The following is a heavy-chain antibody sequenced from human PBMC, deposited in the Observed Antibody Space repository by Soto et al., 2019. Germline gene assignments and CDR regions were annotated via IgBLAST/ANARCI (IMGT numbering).Heavy chain of an antibody. V-gene: IGHV3-23*01. CDR2: ISSSGGST. J-gene: IGHJ5*02. Sequence: EVQLLESGGGLVQPGGSLRLSCAASGFTFSSYAMSWVRQAPGKGLEWVSTISSSGGSTHYADSVKGRFTISRDNSKTTLYLQMNSLRAEDTAVYYCAKFYGGNSAHTYTIDPWGQGTLVTVSS. CDR3: AKFYGGNSAHTYTIDP. D-gene: IGHD2-21*02. CDR1: GFTFSSYA.